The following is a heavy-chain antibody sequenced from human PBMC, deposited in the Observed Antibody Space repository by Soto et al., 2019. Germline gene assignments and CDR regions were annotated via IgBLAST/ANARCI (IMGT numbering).Heavy chain of an antibody. CDR1: GFTFSSYG. Sequence: GGSLRLSCAASGFTFSSYGMHWVRQAPGKGLEWVAVISYDGSNKYYADSVKGRFTISRDNSKNTLYLQMNSLRAEDTAVYYCATPPRGWELYYFDYWGQGTLVTVSS. D-gene: IGHD1-26*01. V-gene: IGHV3-30*03. J-gene: IGHJ4*02. CDR2: ISYDGSNK. CDR3: ATPPRGWELYYFDY.